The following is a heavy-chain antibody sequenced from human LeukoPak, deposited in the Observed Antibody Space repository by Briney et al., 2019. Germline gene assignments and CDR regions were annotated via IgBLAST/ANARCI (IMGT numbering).Heavy chain of an antibody. Sequence: GGSLRLSCAASGFTFRTFAMIWVRQPPGKGLEGVSSIFPSGGEIHYADSVRGRFTISRDNSKSTLSLQMNSLRAEDTAIYYCATYRQVLLPFESWGQGTLVTVSS. J-gene: IGHJ4*02. V-gene: IGHV3-23*01. CDR3: ATYRQVLLPFES. CDR1: GFTFRTFA. D-gene: IGHD2-8*02. CDR2: IFPSGGEI.